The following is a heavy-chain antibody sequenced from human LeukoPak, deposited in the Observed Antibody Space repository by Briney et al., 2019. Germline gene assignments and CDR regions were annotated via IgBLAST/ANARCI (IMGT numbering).Heavy chain of an antibody. V-gene: IGHV3-33*08. D-gene: IGHD2-15*01. Sequence: GGSLRLSCAASGFTFSSYAMSWVRQAPGKGLEWVAVIWYDGSNKYYADSVKGRSTISRDNSKNTLYLQMNSLRAEDTAVYYCARDGGDYYYYGMDVWGQGTTVTVSS. CDR3: ARDGGDYYYYGMDV. CDR1: GFTFSSYA. J-gene: IGHJ6*02. CDR2: IWYDGSNK.